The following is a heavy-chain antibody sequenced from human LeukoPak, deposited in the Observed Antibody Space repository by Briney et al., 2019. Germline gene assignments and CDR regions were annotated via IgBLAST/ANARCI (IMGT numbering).Heavy chain of an antibody. CDR2: IYHSGST. V-gene: IGHV4-38-2*02. J-gene: IGHJ4*02. Sequence: SETLSLTCTVSGYSISSGYDWGWIRQPPGKGLEWIGIIYHSGSTYYNPALKSRVTISVDTSKNQFSLKLSSVTDADTAVYYCASGREMVVAAMGRLDYWGQGTLVTVSS. CDR3: ASGREMVVAAMGRLDY. D-gene: IGHD2-15*01. CDR1: GYSISSGYD.